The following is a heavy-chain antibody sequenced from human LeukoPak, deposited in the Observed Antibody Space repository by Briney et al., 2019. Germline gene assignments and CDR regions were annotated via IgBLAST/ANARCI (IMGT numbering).Heavy chain of an antibody. J-gene: IGHJ4*02. Sequence: PSETLSLTCTVSGGAISSSSYYWAWIRQPPGKGLEWIGTIHYSGNTYYNPSLKSRVTISVDTSKSQLSLKLSSVTGADTAVYFCARGPPAAGYLFDYWGQGTLVTVSS. D-gene: IGHD6-13*01. CDR2: IHYSGNT. V-gene: IGHV4-39*01. CDR1: GGAISSSSYY. CDR3: ARGPPAAGYLFDY.